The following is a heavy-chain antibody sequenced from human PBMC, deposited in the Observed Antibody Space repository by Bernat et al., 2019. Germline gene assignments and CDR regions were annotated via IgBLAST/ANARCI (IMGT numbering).Heavy chain of an antibody. D-gene: IGHD6-19*01. CDR2: ISSSGRTI. J-gene: IGHJ4*02. CDR3: ARSGYCSGWYFYYFDY. V-gene: IGHV3-48*03. CDR1: GFSFSSYE. Sequence: EVQLAESGGGLVQPGGSLRLSCAASGFSFSSYEMNWVRQAPGKGLEWVSYISSSGRTIYYADSVKGRFTISRDNAKKSLYLQMNSLRADDTAVYFCARSGYCSGWYFYYFDYWGQGTLVTVSS.